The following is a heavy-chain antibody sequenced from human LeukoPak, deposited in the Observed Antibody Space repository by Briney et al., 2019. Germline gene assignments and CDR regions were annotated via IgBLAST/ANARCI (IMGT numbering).Heavy chain of an antibody. CDR2: INTNTGNP. D-gene: IGHD5-12*01. CDR3: ARDGSSGYDYYFDY. J-gene: IGHJ4*02. Sequence: ASVKVSCKASGYTFTSYAMNWVRQAPGQGLEWMGWINTNTGNPTYAQGFTGRFVFSLDTSVSTAYLQISSLKAEDTAVYYCARDGSSGYDYYFDYWGQGTLVTVSS. CDR1: GYTFTSYA. V-gene: IGHV7-4-1*02.